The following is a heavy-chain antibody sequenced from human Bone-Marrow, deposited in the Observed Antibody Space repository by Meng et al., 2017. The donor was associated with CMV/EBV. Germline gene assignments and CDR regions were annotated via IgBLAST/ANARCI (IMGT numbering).Heavy chain of an antibody. D-gene: IGHD6-19*01. Sequence: SVKVSCKASGYTFTGYYMHWLRQAPGHGLEWMGGIIPVFGTANYAQKFQVRVTITTDESSSTAYMELSSLRSEDTAMYFCATVSYSSGSGFAFDIWGQGTMVTVSS. J-gene: IGHJ3*02. CDR1: GYTFTGYY. CDR3: ATVSYSSGSGFAFDI. V-gene: IGHV1-69*05. CDR2: IIPVFGTA.